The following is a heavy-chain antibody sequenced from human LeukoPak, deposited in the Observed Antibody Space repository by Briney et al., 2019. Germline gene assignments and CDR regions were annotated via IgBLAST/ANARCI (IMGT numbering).Heavy chain of an antibody. CDR3: TRDGGGSPGDY. CDR1: GYIFTGYH. V-gene: IGHV1-2*02. D-gene: IGHD3-16*01. J-gene: IGHJ4*02. CDR2: INPNSGDT. Sequence: ASVKVSCKASGYIFTGYHMHWVRQALGQGLEWMGWINPNSGDTNYAQKFQGRVTMTGDTSITTVYMELNSLKSDDTAVYYCTRDGGGSPGDYWGQGTLVTVSS.